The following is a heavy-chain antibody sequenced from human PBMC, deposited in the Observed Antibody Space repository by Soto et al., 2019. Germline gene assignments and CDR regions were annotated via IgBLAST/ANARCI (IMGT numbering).Heavy chain of an antibody. CDR3: ALVRDSSVSWDWYFDL. V-gene: IGHV4-30-4*01. CDR2: IYYSGST. CDR1: GGSISSGDYY. J-gene: IGHJ2*01. D-gene: IGHD3-22*01. Sequence: QVQLQESGPGLVKPSQTLSLTCTVSGGSISSGDYYWSWIRQPPGKGLEWIGYIYYSGSTYYNPSLKSRVTISVDTSKNQFSGKLSSVTAADTAVYYCALVRDSSVSWDWYFDLWGRGTLVTVSS.